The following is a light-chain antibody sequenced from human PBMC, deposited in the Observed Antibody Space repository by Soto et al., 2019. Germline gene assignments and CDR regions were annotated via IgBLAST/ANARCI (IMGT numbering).Light chain of an antibody. CDR1: QSISSSY. CDR2: AAS. CDR3: QQYGSSLYT. Sequence: EIVLTQSPGTLSLSPGERATLSCRASQSISSSYLAWYQQKPGQAPRLLIQAASTRATGIPDRFSGSASGTDFTLTISRLEPEDFAVYYCQQYGSSLYTFGQGTKVDIK. V-gene: IGKV3-20*01. J-gene: IGKJ2*01.